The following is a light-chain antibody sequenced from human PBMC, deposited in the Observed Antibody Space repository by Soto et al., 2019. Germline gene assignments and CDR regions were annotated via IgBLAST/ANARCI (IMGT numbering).Light chain of an antibody. CDR2: GNS. Sequence: QSVPTQPPSVSGAPGQRVTISCTGSSSNIGAGYDVHWYQQLPGTAPKLLIYGNSNRPSGVPDRFSGSKSGTSASLAITGLQAEDEADYYCQSYDSGLSGSVFGGGTELTVL. CDR3: QSYDSGLSGSV. CDR1: SSNIGAGYD. V-gene: IGLV1-40*01. J-gene: IGLJ3*02.